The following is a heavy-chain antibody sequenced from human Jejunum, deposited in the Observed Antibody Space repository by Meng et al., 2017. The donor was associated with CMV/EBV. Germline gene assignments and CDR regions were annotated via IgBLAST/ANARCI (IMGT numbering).Heavy chain of an antibody. D-gene: IGHD2/OR15-2a*01. J-gene: IGHJ2*01. CDR1: GYSFTDSY. CDR3: ARNRGAWFFDL. CDR2: INVNTGVT. Sequence: KVSCKASGYSFTDSYFHWVRQAPGQGLEWVGRINVNTGVTNFRQRFLGRATMTADASNNTVYMELKKLTSDDTALYYCARNRGAWFFDLWGRGTLVTVS. V-gene: IGHV1-2*06.